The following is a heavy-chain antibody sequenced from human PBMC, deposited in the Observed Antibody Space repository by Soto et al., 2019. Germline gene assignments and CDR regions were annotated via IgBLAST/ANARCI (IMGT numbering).Heavy chain of an antibody. CDR3: EGYSNYYGDV. D-gene: IGHD4-4*01. Sequence: QVQLQESGPGLVKPSETLSLTCTVSGGSISSYYWSWIRQPPGKGLEWIGYIYYSGSTNYNPSLKSRVTISVDTSKHLFALKLSSVTAAATAVYYCEGYSNYYGDVWGQGTTVTVSS. J-gene: IGHJ6*03. CDR1: GGSISSYY. CDR2: IYYSGST. V-gene: IGHV4-59*01.